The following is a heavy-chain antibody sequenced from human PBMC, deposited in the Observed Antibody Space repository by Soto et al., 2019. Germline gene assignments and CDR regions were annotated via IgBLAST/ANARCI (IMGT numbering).Heavy chain of an antibody. J-gene: IGHJ4*02. D-gene: IGHD3-16*01. CDR1: GFTFSSYA. CDR2: ISGSGGST. Sequence: EVQLLESGGGLVQPGGSLRLSCAASGFTFSSYAMSWVRQAPGKGLEWVSAISGSGGSTYYADSVKGRFTISRDNSKNTLYLQRNSLRAEDTAVYYCAKATFGGVSLTGAPYWGQGTLVTVSS. V-gene: IGHV3-23*01. CDR3: AKATFGGVSLTGAPY.